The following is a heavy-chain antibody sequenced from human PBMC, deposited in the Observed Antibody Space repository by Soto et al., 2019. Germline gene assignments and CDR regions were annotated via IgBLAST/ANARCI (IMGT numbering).Heavy chain of an antibody. D-gene: IGHD1-1*01. CDR3: ARVPNEEHFDY. J-gene: IGHJ4*02. V-gene: IGHV4-30-4*01. Sequence: TSETLSLTCTVSGGSISSGDYYWSWIRQPPGKGLEWIGYIYYSGSTYYNPSLKSRVTISVDTSKNQFSLKLSSVTAADTAMYYCARVPNEEHFDYWGQGTLVTVSS. CDR1: GGSISSGDYY. CDR2: IYYSGST.